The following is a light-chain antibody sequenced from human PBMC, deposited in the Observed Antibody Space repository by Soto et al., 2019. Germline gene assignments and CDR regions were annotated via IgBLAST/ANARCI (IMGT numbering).Light chain of an antibody. CDR1: QSVSSN. J-gene: IGKJ2*01. CDR3: QQYNNWPPYT. Sequence: EIVMTQSPATLSVSPGERVTLSCRASQSVSSNLAWYQQKPGQAPRLLIYGASTRVTGIPARFSGSGSGTEFTLTISSLQSEDFAVYYWQQYNNWPPYTFGQGTKLEIK. CDR2: GAS. V-gene: IGKV3-15*01.